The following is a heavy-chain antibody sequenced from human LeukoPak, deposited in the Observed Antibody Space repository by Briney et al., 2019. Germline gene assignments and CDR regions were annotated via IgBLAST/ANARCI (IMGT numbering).Heavy chain of an antibody. CDR3: VGGHLYCSSISCYNLGWMDV. J-gene: IGHJ6*04. V-gene: IGHV4-4*07. CDR2: IYNSGST. CDR1: GGSISRYY. D-gene: IGHD2-2*02. Sequence: SETLYLTCNVSGGSISRYYWSWIRQHAGKGLEWIGRIYNSGSTTYNPSLNSRVSMSVDTSKNQFSLTLGAVTAADTHGHVFVGGHLYCSSISCYNLGWMDVWGKGTTVTVSS.